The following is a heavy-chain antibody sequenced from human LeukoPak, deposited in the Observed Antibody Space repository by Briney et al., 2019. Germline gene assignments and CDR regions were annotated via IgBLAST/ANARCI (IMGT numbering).Heavy chain of an antibody. CDR3: AKDSGYNPAGYYGMDV. V-gene: IGHV3-23*01. CDR1: GFTFSSYA. Sequence: PGGSLRLSCAASGFTFSSYAMSWVRQAPGKGLEWVSAISGSGGSTYYADSVKGRFTISRDNSKNTLYLQMNSLRAEDTAVYYCAKDSGYNPAGYYGMDVWGQGTTVTVSS. D-gene: IGHD5-24*01. CDR2: ISGSGGST. J-gene: IGHJ6*02.